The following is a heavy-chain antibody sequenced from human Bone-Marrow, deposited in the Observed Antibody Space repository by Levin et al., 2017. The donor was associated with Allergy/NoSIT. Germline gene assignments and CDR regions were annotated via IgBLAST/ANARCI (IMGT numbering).Heavy chain of an antibody. Sequence: GASVKVFCKASGYSFTGFYLHWIRQAPRQGLEWMGWISPNSGGTNYAQKFQGRVTMSRDTSISTAYMELSRLRSDDTAVYYCSRRPHYYDSSGYYGSHAFDIWGQGTMVTVSS. CDR3: SRRPHYYDSSGYYGSHAFDI. J-gene: IGHJ3*02. V-gene: IGHV1-2*02. D-gene: IGHD3-22*01. CDR2: ISPNSGGT. CDR1: GYSFTGFY.